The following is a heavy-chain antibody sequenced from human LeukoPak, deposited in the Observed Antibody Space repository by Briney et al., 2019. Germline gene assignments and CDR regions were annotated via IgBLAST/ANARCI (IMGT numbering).Heavy chain of an antibody. D-gene: IGHD3-10*01. Sequence: PSETLSLTCTVSGGSISSSSYYWGWIRQPPGKGLEWIGSIYYSGSTYYNPSLKSRVTISVDTSKNQFSLKLSSVTAADTAVYYCARGRLPTWAPVGDFYYGMDVWGQGTTVTVSS. V-gene: IGHV4-39*01. J-gene: IGHJ6*02. CDR2: IYYSGST. CDR1: GGSISSSSYY. CDR3: ARGRLPTWAPVGDFYYGMDV.